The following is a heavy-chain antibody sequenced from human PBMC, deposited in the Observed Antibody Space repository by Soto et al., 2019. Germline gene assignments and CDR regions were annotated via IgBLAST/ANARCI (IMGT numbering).Heavy chain of an antibody. CDR1: AGSFSHYY. J-gene: IGHJ3*02. CDR3: ARGGSSDWQVALDI. Sequence: QVQQQPWGAGLLKPSETLSLTCAVYAGSFSHYYWNWIRQSPGKGLEWIGKIKHSGSSNYNPSLRSRVSISVDMYKNQFSLRLTSVNAADTAVYYCARGGSSDWQVALDIWGQGTMVTVSS. CDR2: IKHSGSS. V-gene: IGHV4-34*01. D-gene: IGHD6-19*01.